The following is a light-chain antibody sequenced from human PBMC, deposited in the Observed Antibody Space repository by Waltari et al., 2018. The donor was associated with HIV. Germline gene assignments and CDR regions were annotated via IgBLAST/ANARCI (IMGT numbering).Light chain of an antibody. CDR1: QIGAKS. CDR2: DDV. Sequence: SYVLTQPTSVSVAPGQTARLTCGGNQIGAKSVPWYRHRLGQGPALVVYDDVERPSGMSDRISGSNSGNTATLLITGAEVGDEAEYYCQVWDMTSDHFVFGPGTTVTVL. V-gene: IGLV3-21*02. CDR3: QVWDMTSDHFV. J-gene: IGLJ1*01.